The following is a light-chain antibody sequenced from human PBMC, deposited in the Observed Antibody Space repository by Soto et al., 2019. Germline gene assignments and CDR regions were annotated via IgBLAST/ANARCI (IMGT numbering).Light chain of an antibody. CDR2: GYN. CDR3: QSYDSSLSAYV. J-gene: IGLJ1*01. V-gene: IGLV1-40*01. Sequence: QAVVTQPPSVSGAPGQRVTISCTGSSSNIGARYDVHWYQQLPGTAPKLLIYGYNNRPSGVPDRFSGSKSGTSASLAITGLQAEDEADYYCQSYDSSLSAYVFGTGTKVTVL. CDR1: SSNIGARYD.